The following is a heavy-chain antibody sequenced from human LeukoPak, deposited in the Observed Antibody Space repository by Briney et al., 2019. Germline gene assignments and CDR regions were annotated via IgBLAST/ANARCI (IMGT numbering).Heavy chain of an antibody. D-gene: IGHD2-2*01. V-gene: IGHV3-23*01. CDR3: AKDRCSSTSCYDDAFDI. CDR1: GFTFSDAW. Sequence: PGGSLRLSCVGSGFTFSDAWISWVRQAPGKGLEWVSAISGSGGSTYYADSVKDRFTISRDNSKNTLYLQMNSLRAEDTAVYYCAKDRCSSTSCYDDAFDIWGQGTMVTVSS. CDR2: ISGSGGST. J-gene: IGHJ3*02.